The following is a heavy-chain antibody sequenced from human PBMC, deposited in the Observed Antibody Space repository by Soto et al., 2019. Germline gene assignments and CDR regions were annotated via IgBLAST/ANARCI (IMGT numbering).Heavy chain of an antibody. CDR2: MNPNSGNT. J-gene: IGHJ6*02. D-gene: IGHD3-22*01. CDR1: GYTFTSYD. CDR3: ARGNGDWRGWLLPPPGGMDV. V-gene: IGHV1-8*01. Sequence: QVQLVQSGAEVKKPGASVKVSCKASGYTFTSYDINWVRQATGQGLEWMGWMNPNSGNTGYAQKFQGRVTMTRNTSIRTAYRELSSLRSEETAVYYCARGNGDWRGWLLPPPGGMDVWGQGTTVTVSS.